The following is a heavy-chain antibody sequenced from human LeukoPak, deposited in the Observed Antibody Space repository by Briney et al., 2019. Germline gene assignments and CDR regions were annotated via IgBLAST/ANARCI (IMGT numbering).Heavy chain of an antibody. CDR3: ARDQYSYAHAAH. CDR1: GFTVSGNY. V-gene: IGHV3-66*01. J-gene: IGHJ4*02. CDR2: IYSGGTT. D-gene: IGHD5-18*01. Sequence: GGSLRLSCAASGFTVSGNYMSWVRQAPGKGLEWVSVIYSGGTTYYADSVKGRFTISRDNSKNTLHLQMNSLRAEDTAVYYCARDQYSYAHAAHWGQGTLVTVSS.